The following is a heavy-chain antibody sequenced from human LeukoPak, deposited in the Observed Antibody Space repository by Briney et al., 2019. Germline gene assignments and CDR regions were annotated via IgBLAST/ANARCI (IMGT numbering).Heavy chain of an antibody. Sequence: PSETLSLTCTVSGGSFSSSSFYWGWIRQLPGKGLEWVGTIYYSGSTYYNPSLKGRVTISVDTSKIQFSLKVRSVTAADTAVYYCGKQFIPDYGSASSFEYWGQGILVTVSS. CDR2: IYYSGST. J-gene: IGHJ4*02. CDR3: GKQFIPDYGSASSFEY. D-gene: IGHD3-10*01. CDR1: GGSFSSSSFY. V-gene: IGHV4-39*01.